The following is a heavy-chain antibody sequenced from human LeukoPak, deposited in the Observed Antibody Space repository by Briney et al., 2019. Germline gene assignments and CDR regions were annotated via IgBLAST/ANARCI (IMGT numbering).Heavy chain of an antibody. D-gene: IGHD6-13*01. CDR2: INQDGGAK. Sequence: GGSLRLSCVASGFTFSSYWMTWVRQQPGKGLEWVANINQDGGAKYYLDSVKGRFTISRDNANSSLYLQMNSLRVDDTAVYYCATIDSSSPRDWGQGTLVTVSS. J-gene: IGHJ4*02. CDR3: ATIDSSSPRD. V-gene: IGHV3-7*03. CDR1: GFTFSSYW.